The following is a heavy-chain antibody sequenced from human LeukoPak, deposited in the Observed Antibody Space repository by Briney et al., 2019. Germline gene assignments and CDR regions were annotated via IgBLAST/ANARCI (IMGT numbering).Heavy chain of an antibody. Sequence: GGSLRLSCAASGLTFSGSAMRWVRHASGKGLEWVGRIRSKANSYATAYAASVKGRFTISRDDSKNTAYLQMNSLKTEDTAVYYCTRHADYGGNSDRIGYYYGMDVWGQGTTVTVSS. CDR1: GLTFSGSA. CDR2: IRSKANSYAT. CDR3: TRHADYGGNSDRIGYYYGMDV. J-gene: IGHJ6*02. V-gene: IGHV3-73*01. D-gene: IGHD4-23*01.